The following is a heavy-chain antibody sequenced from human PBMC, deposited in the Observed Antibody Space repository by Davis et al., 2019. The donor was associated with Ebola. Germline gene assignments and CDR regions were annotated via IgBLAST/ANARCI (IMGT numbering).Heavy chain of an antibody. D-gene: IGHD1-26*01. V-gene: IGHV5-10-1*01. CDR1: GYSFTSYW. J-gene: IGHJ6*02. CDR3: ATDTGNSDYYYNGMDV. Sequence: GESLKISCKGSGYSFTSYWIGWVRQMPGKGLEWMGRIDPSDSYTNYSPSFQGHVTISVDKSSTTAYLQWSSLKASDTAMYYCATDTGNSDYYYNGMDVWGQGTTVTVSS. CDR2: IDPSDSYT.